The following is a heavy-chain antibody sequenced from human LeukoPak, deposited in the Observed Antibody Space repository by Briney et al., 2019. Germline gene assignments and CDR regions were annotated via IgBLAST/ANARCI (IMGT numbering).Heavy chain of an antibody. CDR2: IYTSGST. Sequence: SETLSLTCTVSGGSISSYYWSWIRQPAGKGLEWIGRIYTSGSTNYNPSLKSRVTMSVDTSKNQFSLKLSSVTAADTAVYYCARGEGCSSTSCIFDYWGQGTLVTVSS. D-gene: IGHD2-2*01. CDR3: ARGEGCSSTSCIFDY. CDR1: GGSISSYY. J-gene: IGHJ4*02. V-gene: IGHV4-4*07.